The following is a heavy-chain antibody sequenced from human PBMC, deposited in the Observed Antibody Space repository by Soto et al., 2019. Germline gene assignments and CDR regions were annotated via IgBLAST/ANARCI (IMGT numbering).Heavy chain of an antibody. CDR1: GYTFTSYG. CDR3: ARDFLLGYPPYYYYMDV. D-gene: IGHD5-12*01. J-gene: IGHJ6*03. Sequence: ASVKVSCKASGYTFTSYGISWVRQAPGQGLEWMGWISAYNGNTNYAQKLQGRVTMTADTSTSTAYMELRSLRSDDTAVYYCARDFLLGYPPYYYYMDVWGKGTTVTVSS. V-gene: IGHV1-18*01. CDR2: ISAYNGNT.